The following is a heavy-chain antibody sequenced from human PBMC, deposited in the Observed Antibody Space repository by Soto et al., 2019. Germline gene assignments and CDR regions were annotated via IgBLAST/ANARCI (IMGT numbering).Heavy chain of an antibody. Sequence: QGQLVQSGAEVKKPGSSVKVSCNASVGTFSSYAINWVRQAPGQGLEWMGGIIPIFGTADYAQKFQGRVTITAHQSTSTAYMELSSLISEDTAVYYCAHCLLGVNYYYGMDVWGQGTTVTVSS. CDR2: IIPIFGTA. CDR1: VGTFSSYA. D-gene: IGHD3-16*01. CDR3: AHCLLGVNYYYGMDV. V-gene: IGHV1-69*12. J-gene: IGHJ6*02.